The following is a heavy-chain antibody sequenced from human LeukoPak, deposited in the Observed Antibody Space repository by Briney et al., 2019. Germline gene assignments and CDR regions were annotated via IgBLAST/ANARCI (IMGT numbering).Heavy chain of an antibody. Sequence: GGSLRLSCAASGFTFSSYAMSWVRQALGKGLEWVSTISGSAGSTYYADSVKGRFTISRDNSKNTLYLQMNSLRVEDTALYYCAKEGGDYSSGWPWDYWGQGTLVTVSS. V-gene: IGHV3-23*01. CDR1: GFTFSSYA. D-gene: IGHD6-19*01. CDR2: ISGSAGST. CDR3: AKEGGDYSSGWPWDY. J-gene: IGHJ4*02.